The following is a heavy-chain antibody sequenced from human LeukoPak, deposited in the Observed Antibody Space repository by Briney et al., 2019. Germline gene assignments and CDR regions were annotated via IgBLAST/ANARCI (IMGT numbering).Heavy chain of an antibody. J-gene: IGHJ6*03. CDR1: GFTFDDYG. CDR2: IKQDGSEK. Sequence: GGSLRLSCAASGFTFDDYGMSWVRQAPGKGVEWVASIKQDGSEKYYVDSVKGRFTISRDNAKNSLYLQMNSLRAEDTAVYYCARALSSSGYYYSYYYYYMDVWGKGTTVTISS. V-gene: IGHV3-7*01. D-gene: IGHD3-22*01. CDR3: ARALSSSGYYYSYYYYYMDV.